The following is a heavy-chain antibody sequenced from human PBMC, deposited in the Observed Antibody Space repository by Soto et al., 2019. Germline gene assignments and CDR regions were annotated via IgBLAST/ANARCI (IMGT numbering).Heavy chain of an antibody. V-gene: IGHV3-30*18. CDR3: AKGTSCDY. D-gene: IGHD2-2*01. Sequence: HPGWSLRLSCAASGFTFSSYGMHWVRQAPGKGLEWVAVISYDGSNKYYADSVKGRFTISRDNSKNTLYLQMNSLRAEDTAVYYCAKGTSCDYWGQGTPVTVSS. CDR1: GFTFSSYG. CDR2: ISYDGSNK. J-gene: IGHJ4*02.